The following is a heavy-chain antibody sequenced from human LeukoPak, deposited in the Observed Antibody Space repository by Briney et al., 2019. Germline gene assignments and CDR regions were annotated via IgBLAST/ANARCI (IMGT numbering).Heavy chain of an antibody. CDR1: GGSIISNRAY. J-gene: IGHJ3*02. V-gene: IGHV4-39*01. CDR2: IHYSGAT. CDR3: ARQRDTARIGAFDI. Sequence: SETLSLTCTVSGGSIISNRAYWGWIRQPPGKGLEWIASIHYSGATYYNSPLQSRLTISMDMSKNHFSLRVTSVTASDTALYYCARQRDTARIGAFDIWGQGTMAIVSS. D-gene: IGHD5-18*01.